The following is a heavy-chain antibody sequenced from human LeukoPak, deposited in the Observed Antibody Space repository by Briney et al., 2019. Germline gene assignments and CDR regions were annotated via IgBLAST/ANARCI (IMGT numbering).Heavy chain of an antibody. Sequence: ASVKVSCKASGYTFTSYDMNWVRQAAGQGLEWMGWMNPNSGNTVYAQKFQGRVTMTRDTSISTAYMELSSLRSEDTAVYYCARTHRKQWLANYFDYWGQGTLVTVSS. J-gene: IGHJ4*02. CDR3: ARTHRKQWLANYFDY. CDR2: MNPNSGNT. V-gene: IGHV1-8*01. CDR1: GYTFTSYD. D-gene: IGHD6-19*01.